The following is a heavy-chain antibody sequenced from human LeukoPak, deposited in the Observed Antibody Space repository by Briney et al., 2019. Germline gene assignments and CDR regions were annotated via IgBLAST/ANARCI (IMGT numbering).Heavy chain of an antibody. Sequence: SETLSLTCTVSGYSISSGYYWGWIRQPPGKGLEWIGRIYHSGSTYYNPSLKSRVTISVDTSKNQFSLKLRPVTAADTAVYYCARDRGYSLYYWGQGTLVTVSS. J-gene: IGHJ4*02. D-gene: IGHD5-18*01. CDR2: IYHSGST. V-gene: IGHV4-38-2*02. CDR1: GYSISSGYY. CDR3: ARDRGYSLYY.